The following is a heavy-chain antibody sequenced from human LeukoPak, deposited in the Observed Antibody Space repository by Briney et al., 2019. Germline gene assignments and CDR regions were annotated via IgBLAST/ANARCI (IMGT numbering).Heavy chain of an antibody. D-gene: IGHD3-22*01. CDR1: VGTFSSYA. CDR3: ARGPTYYYDSSGWPHFDY. CDR2: IIPILGIA. V-gene: IGHV1-69*04. J-gene: IGHJ4*02. Sequence: SVKVSRKSSVGTFSSYAISWVRQAPGQGLEWMGRIIPILGIANYAQKFQGRVTITADKSTSTAYMELSSLRSEDTAVYYCARGPTYYYDSSGWPHFDYWGQGTLVTVSS.